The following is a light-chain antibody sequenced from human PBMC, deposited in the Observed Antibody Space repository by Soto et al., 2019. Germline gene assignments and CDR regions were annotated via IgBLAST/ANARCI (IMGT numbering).Light chain of an antibody. CDR3: QQSYSTPLT. Sequence: DIQMTQSPSSLSASVGDRVTITCRASQSISIYLNWYQQKPGKAPNLLIYAASSLQSGVPSRFSGSGSGTDFTLAINSLQPEDFATYYCQQSYSTPLTFGGGTKVDIK. CDR2: AAS. V-gene: IGKV1-39*01. J-gene: IGKJ4*01. CDR1: QSISIY.